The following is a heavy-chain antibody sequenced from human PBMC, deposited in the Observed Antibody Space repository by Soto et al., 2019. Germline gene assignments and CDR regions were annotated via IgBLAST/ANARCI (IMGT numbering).Heavy chain of an antibody. CDR1: GGTFSSYA. CDR3: AGGGPITMVRGVIIYFDY. J-gene: IGHJ4*02. V-gene: IGHV1-69*01. D-gene: IGHD3-10*01. CDR2: IIPIFGTA. Sequence: QVQLVQSGAEVKKPGSSVKVSCKASGGTFSSYAISWVRQAPGQGLEWMGGIIPIFGTANYAQKFQGRVTITADESTSTAYMGRSSLRSEDTAVYYCAGGGPITMVRGVIIYFDYWGQGTLVTVSS.